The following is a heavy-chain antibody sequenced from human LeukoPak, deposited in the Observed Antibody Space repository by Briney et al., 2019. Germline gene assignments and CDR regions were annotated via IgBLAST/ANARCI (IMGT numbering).Heavy chain of an antibody. CDR3: ARGWGYMDV. CDR2: INTSGNS. V-gene: IGHV4-4*07. Sequence: KPSETLSLTCTVSSGSISGDYWSWIRQPAGKGLEWIGRINTSGNSNYNPSLKSRVTMSVDTSKNQFSLKLSSVTAADTAVYYCARGWGYMDVWGKGTTVTVSS. CDR1: SGSISGDY. J-gene: IGHJ6*03. D-gene: IGHD1-26*01.